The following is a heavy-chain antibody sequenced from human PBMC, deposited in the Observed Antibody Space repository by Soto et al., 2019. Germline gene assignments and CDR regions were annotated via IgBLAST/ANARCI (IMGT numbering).Heavy chain of an antibody. CDR1: GYTFTSYG. CDR3: ARALYYHDNSANYYFDY. J-gene: IGHJ4*02. D-gene: IGHD3-22*01. Sequence: ASVKVSCKTSGYTFTSYGVSWVRQAPGQGLEWLAWISAWNADTNYAQKIQGRVTVTTDTSTSTAYMELRSLRSDDTAVYYCARALYYHDNSANYYFDYWGQGTLVTASS. V-gene: IGHV1-18*01. CDR2: ISAWNADT.